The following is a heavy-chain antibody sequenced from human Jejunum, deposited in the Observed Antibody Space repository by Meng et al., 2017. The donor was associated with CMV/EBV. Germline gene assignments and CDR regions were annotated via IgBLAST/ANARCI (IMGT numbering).Heavy chain of an antibody. CDR3: ARGSIFVSFDS. Sequence: QGRLQEAGMGLVRPSRTRSLPCSVSGGARGSGDDYWSWIRQPPGKGLEWIGYIHDTGSTSHNPSLKRRVDISLGTSKNQFSLTLNSVTAEDTAVYFCARGSIFVSFDSWGQGTLVTVSS. J-gene: IGHJ4*02. V-gene: IGHV4-30-4*08. CDR1: GGARGSGDDY. D-gene: IGHD3-3*01. CDR2: IHDTGST.